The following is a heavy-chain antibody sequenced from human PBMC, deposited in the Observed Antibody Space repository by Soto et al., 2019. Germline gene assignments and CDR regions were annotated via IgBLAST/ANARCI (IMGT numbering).Heavy chain of an antibody. J-gene: IGHJ4*02. V-gene: IGHV3-23*01. D-gene: IGHD6-19*01. CDR1: GFTVRGSY. CDR2: ISGSVGST. CDR3: AKRSSGWSLDY. Sequence: PWGSLRLSCAASGFTVRGSYMYWVRQAPGKGLEWVSAISGSVGSTYYADSVKGRFTISRDNSKNTLYLQMNSLRAEDTAVYYCAKRSSGWSLDYWGQGTLVTVSS.